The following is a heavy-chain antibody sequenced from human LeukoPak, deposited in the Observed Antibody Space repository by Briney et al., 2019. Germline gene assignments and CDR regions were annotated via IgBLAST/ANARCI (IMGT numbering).Heavy chain of an antibody. CDR1: GYTLTSYG. CDR2: ISGYNGDT. D-gene: IGHD6-19*01. J-gene: IGHJ3*02. Sequence: ASVKVSCKASGYTLTSYGFSWVRQAPGQGLEWMGWISGYNGDTNYAQKLQGRVTMTTDTSTSTAYMELRSLRFDDTAVYYCARDGSSYSSGWHDAFDIWGQGTVVTVSS. CDR3: ARDGSSYSSGWHDAFDI. V-gene: IGHV1-18*01.